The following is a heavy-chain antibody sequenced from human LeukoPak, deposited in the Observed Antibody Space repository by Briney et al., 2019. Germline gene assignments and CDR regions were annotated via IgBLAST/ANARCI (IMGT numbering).Heavy chain of an antibody. J-gene: IGHJ4*02. CDR3: ERGLKGYYDY. CDR2: INHSGST. V-gene: IGHV4-34*01. CDR1: GGSFSGFY. Sequence: SETLSLTCAVYGGSFSGFYWSWIRQPPGKGLEWMGEINHSGSTNYNPSLTSRVTISVDTSKKQFSLKLSSVTAADTGIYYCERGLKGYYDYWGQGTLVTVSS. D-gene: IGHD1-26*01.